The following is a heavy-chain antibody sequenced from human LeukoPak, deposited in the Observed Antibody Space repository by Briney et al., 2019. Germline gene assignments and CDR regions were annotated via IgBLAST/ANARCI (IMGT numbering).Heavy chain of an antibody. CDR1: GGSISSYY. CDR3: ARRYSSGWYYFDY. V-gene: IGHV4-59*08. D-gene: IGHD6-19*01. J-gene: IGHJ4*02. Sequence: SETLSLTCTVSGGSISSYYWSWIRQPPGKGLEWIGYIYYSGSTDYNPSLKSRVTISVDTSKNQFSLKLNSVTAADTAVYYCARRYSSGWYYFDYWGQGTLVTVPS. CDR2: IYYSGST.